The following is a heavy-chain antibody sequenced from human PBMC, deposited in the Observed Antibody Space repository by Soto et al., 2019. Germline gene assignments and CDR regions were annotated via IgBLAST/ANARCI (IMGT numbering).Heavy chain of an antibody. CDR3: ARDLSRSGYYTSSFDI. CDR1: GFTFSSYG. CDR2: IWYDGSNK. D-gene: IGHD3-3*01. V-gene: IGHV3-33*01. Sequence: PGGSLRLSCAASGFTFSSYGMHWVRQAPGKGLEWVAVIWYDGSNKYYADSVKGRFTISRDNSKNTLYLQMNSLRAEDTAVYYCARDLSRSGYYTSSFDIWGQGTMVTVSS. J-gene: IGHJ3*02.